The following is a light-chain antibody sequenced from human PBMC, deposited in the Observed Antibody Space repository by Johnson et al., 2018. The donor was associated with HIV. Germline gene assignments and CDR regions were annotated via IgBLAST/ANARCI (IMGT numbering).Light chain of an antibody. CDR3: GTWDSSLYAYV. CDR1: TSNIGNNY. Sequence: QSVLTQPPSVSAAPGQKVTVSCSGSTSNIGNNYVSWYQQLPGTAPKLLIYDNNKRPSGLPARFSGSTSVTSATLGITGIQPGDEADYYCGTWDSSLYAYVFGTGTKVTAL. J-gene: IGLJ1*01. V-gene: IGLV1-51*01. CDR2: DNN.